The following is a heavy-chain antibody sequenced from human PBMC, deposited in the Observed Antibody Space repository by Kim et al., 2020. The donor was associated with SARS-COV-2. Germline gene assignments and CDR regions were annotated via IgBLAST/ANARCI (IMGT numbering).Heavy chain of an antibody. J-gene: IGHJ4*02. CDR1: GFNFAAYA. V-gene: IGHV3-9*01. Sequence: GGSLRLSCAASGFNFAAYAMHWVRQVPGKGLEWVSGINWNSGSVDYADSVKGRFTISRDNAKSSLYLQMNSLRDEDTALYYCAKVGHRAKLWSNFDYWGQENLVIVSS. CDR2: INWNSGSV. D-gene: IGHD3-16*01. CDR3: AKVGHRAKLWSNFDY.